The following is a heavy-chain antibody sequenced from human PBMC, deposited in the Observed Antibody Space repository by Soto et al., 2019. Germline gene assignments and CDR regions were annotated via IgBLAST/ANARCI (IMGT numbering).Heavy chain of an antibody. CDR3: ARRAVAVAGTYYYYGMDV. CDR1: GGTFSSYA. J-gene: IGHJ6*02. D-gene: IGHD6-19*01. Sequence: ASVKVSCKAPGGTFSSYAISWVRQAPGQGLEWMGGIIPIFGTANYAQKFQGRVTITADKSTSTAYMELSSLRSEDTAVYYCARRAVAVAGTYYYYGMDVWGQGTTVTVSS. CDR2: IIPIFGTA. V-gene: IGHV1-69*06.